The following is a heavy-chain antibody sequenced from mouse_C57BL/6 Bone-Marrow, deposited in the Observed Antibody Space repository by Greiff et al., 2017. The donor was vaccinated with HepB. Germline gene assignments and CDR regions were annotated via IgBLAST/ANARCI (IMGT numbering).Heavy chain of an antibody. Sequence: VKLVESGPGLVQPSQRLSITCTVSGFSLTSYGVHWVRQSPGKGLEWLGVIWSGGSTDYNAAFISRLSISKDNSKSQVFFKMNSLQADDTAIYYCARNDGYSYYFDYWGQGTTLTVSS. V-gene: IGHV2-2*01. CDR2: IWSGGST. CDR1: GFSLTSYG. D-gene: IGHD2-3*01. CDR3: ARNDGYSYYFDY. J-gene: IGHJ2*01.